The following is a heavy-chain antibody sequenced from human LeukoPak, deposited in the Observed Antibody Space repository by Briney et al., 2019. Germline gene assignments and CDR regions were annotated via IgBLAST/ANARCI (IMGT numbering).Heavy chain of an antibody. CDR2: IYYSGST. Sequence: SETLSLTCTVSGGSISSYYWSWIRQPPGKGLEWIGYIYYSGSTNYNPSLKSRVTISVDTSKNQFSLKLSSVTAADTAVYYCARIRGGVIGYWGQGTLVTVSS. CDR1: GGSISSYY. V-gene: IGHV4-59*08. J-gene: IGHJ4*02. D-gene: IGHD3-16*02. CDR3: ARIRGGVIGY.